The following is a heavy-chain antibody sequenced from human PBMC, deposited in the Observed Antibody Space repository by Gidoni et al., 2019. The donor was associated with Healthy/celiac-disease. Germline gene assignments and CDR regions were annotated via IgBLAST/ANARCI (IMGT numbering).Heavy chain of an antibody. J-gene: IGHJ4*02. D-gene: IGHD6-13*01. Sequence: QVQLQESGPGLVKPSETLSLTCAVPGYSISSGYYWGWIRQPPGKGLEWIGSIYHSGSTYYNPSLKSRVTISVDTSKNQFSLKLSSVTAADTAVYYCARDVGSSWYLGLFDYWGQGTLVTVSS. CDR3: ARDVGSSWYLGLFDY. CDR1: GYSISSGYY. CDR2: IYHSGST. V-gene: IGHV4-38-2*02.